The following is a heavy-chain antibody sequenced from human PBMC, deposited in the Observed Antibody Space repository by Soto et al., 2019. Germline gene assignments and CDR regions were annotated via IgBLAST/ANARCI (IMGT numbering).Heavy chain of an antibody. V-gene: IGHV3-11*01. Sequence: QVQLVESGGGLVKPGGSLRLSCAASGFTFSDYYMSWIRQAPGKGLEWVSYISSSGSTIYYADSVKGRFTISRDNAKNLLYLQMNSLRAEDTAVYYCARSYCSSTRCYPRTYLYFDLWGRGTLVTVSS. CDR1: GFTFSDYY. D-gene: IGHD2-2*01. CDR3: ARSYCSSTRCYPRTYLYFDL. J-gene: IGHJ2*01. CDR2: ISSSGSTI.